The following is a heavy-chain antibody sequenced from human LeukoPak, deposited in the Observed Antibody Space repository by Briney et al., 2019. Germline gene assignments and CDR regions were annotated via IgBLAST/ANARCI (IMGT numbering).Heavy chain of an antibody. Sequence: MTSETPSLTCTISGGSISTFYWSWLRQPPGKGLEWIAYIFHTGNSNYNPSLKGRVTISVDTSKNQFSLKVNSVTAADTAMYYCARHPFSDGFDIWGQGTMVTVSS. CDR3: ARHPFSDGFDI. J-gene: IGHJ3*02. CDR2: IFHTGNS. CDR1: GGSISTFY. V-gene: IGHV4-59*08.